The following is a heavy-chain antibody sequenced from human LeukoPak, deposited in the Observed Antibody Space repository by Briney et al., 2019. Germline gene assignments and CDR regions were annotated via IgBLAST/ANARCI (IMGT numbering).Heavy chain of an antibody. CDR2: INPNSGGT. D-gene: IGHD2-2*01. Sequence: ASVKVSCKASGYTFTGYYMHWVRQAPGQGLEWMGWINPNSGGTNYAQKFQGRVTMTRDTSISTAYMELSRLRSDDTAVYYCARDYLAFVCSSTSCYEIGYWGQGTLVTVSS. CDR1: GYTFTGYY. CDR3: ARDYLAFVCSSTSCYEIGY. J-gene: IGHJ4*02. V-gene: IGHV1-2*02.